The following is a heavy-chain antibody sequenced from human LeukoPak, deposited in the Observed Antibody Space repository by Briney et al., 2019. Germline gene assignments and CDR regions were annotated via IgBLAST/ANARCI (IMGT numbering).Heavy chain of an antibody. CDR3: AREKAYYYDSSGYYHP. D-gene: IGHD3-22*01. J-gene: IGHJ4*02. V-gene: IGHV1-69*05. CDR1: GGTFSSYA. CDR2: IIPIFGTA. Sequence: SVKVSCKAFGGTFSSYAISWVRQAPGQGLEWMGRIIPIFGTANYAQKFQGRVTITTDESTSTAYMELSSLRSEDTAVYYCAREKAYYYDSSGYYHPWGQGTLVTVSS.